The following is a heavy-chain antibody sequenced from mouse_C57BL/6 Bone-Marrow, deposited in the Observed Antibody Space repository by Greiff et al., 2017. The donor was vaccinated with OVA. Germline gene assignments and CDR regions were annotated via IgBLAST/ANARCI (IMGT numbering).Heavy chain of an antibody. CDR1: GFTFSDYY. D-gene: IGHD1-1*01. J-gene: IGHJ2*01. V-gene: IGHV5-12*01. CDR3: ARLYYGSSYGYYFDY. CDR2: ISNGGGST. Sequence: EVHLVESGGGLVQPGGSLKLSCAASGFTFSDYYMYWVRQTPEKRLEWVAYISNGGGSTYYPDTVKGRFTISRDNAKNTLYLQMSRRKSEDTAMYYCARLYYGSSYGYYFDYWGQGTTLTVSS.